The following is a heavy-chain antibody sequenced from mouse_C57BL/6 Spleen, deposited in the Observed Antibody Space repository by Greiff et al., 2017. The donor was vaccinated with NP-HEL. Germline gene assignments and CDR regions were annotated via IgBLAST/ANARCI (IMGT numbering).Heavy chain of an antibody. CDR1: GYTFTSYW. J-gene: IGHJ4*01. CDR3: ARRREPWLYAMDY. V-gene: IGHV1-50*01. CDR2: IDPSDSYT. D-gene: IGHD1-2*01. Sequence: QVQLQQSGAELVKPGASVKLSCKASGYTFTSYWMQWVKQRPGQGLEWIGEIDPSDSYTNYNQKFKGKATLTVDTSSSTAYMQLSSQTSEDSAVYYCARRREPWLYAMDYWGQGTSVTVPS.